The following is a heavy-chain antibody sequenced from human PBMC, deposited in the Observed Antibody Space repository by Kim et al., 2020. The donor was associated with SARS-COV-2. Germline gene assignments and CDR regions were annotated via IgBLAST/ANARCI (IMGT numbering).Heavy chain of an antibody. D-gene: IGHD4-4*01. Sequence: YADTSPGRFTISEENSKHTLNLKMNSLRAEDTALYYCAKVTTVTAPFYDYWGQGTLVTVSS. J-gene: IGHJ4*02. V-gene: IGHV3-23*01. CDR3: AKVTTVTAPFYDY.